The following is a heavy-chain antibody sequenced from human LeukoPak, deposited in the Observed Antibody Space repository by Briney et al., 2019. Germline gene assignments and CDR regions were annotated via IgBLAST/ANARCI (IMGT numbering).Heavy chain of an antibody. CDR1: GFTFSTYA. V-gene: IGHV3-23*01. CDR3: VISPAISVIFDY. J-gene: IGHJ4*02. D-gene: IGHD2-2*01. Sequence: PGGSLRLSCAASGFTFSTYAMTWVRQAPGKGLEWVSTLSGGDSSTYYADSVKGRFTISRDNSKNTLFLQMNSLRAEDTAVYYCVISPAISVIFDYWGQGTLVTVSS. CDR2: LSGGDSST.